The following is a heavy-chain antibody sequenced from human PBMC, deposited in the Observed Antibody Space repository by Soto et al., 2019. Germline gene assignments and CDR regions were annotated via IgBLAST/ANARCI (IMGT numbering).Heavy chain of an antibody. J-gene: IGHJ4*02. D-gene: IGHD3-10*01. CDR2: INPSGGST. V-gene: IGHV1-46*01. Sequence: ASVKVSCKASGYTFTSYYMHWVRQAPGQGLEWMGIINPSGGSTSYAQKFQGRVTMTRDTSTSTVYMELSSLRSEDTAGYYCARVGRRVPSDYWGQGTLVTVSS. CDR3: ARVGRRVPSDY. CDR1: GYTFTSYY.